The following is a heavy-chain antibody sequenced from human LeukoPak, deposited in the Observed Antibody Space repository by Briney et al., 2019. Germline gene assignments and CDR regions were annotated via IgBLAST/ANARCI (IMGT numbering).Heavy chain of an antibody. Sequence: ASVEVSCKASGGTFSSYAISWVRQAPGQGLEWMGRIIPILGIANYAQKFQGRVTITADKSTSTAYMELSSLRSEDTAVYYCARIFRGEYYFDYWGQGTLVTVSS. CDR2: IIPILGIA. CDR3: ARIFRGEYYFDY. J-gene: IGHJ4*02. V-gene: IGHV1-69*04. CDR1: GGTFSSYA. D-gene: IGHD3-16*01.